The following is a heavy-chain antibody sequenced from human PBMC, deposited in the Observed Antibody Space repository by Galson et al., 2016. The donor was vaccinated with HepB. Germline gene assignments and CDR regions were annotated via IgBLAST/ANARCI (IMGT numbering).Heavy chain of an antibody. CDR2: ISGDGGST. CDR3: AGSYSGRKGASDI. CDR1: GFTFTSFG. V-gene: IGHV3-23*01. J-gene: IGHJ3*02. Sequence: SLRLSCAASGFTFTSFGMNWFRQAPGKGLEWVSGISGDGGSTYFADSVKGRFTISRDNSKNTVDLQMNSLRAEDTAVYYCAGSYSGRKGASDIWGQGTMVTVSS. D-gene: IGHD1-26*01.